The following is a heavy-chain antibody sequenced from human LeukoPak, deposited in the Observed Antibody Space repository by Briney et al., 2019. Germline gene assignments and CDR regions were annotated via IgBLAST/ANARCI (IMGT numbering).Heavy chain of an antibody. CDR2: INPNSGGT. J-gene: IGHJ4*02. CDR3: ARDFYYDSSDRPDY. CDR1: GYTFTGYY. D-gene: IGHD3-22*01. V-gene: IGHV1-2*02. Sequence: ASVKVSRKASGYTFTGYYMHWVRQAPGQGLEWMGWINPNSGGTNYAQKFQGRVTMTRDTSISTAYMELSRLRSDDTAVYYCARDFYYDSSDRPDYWGQGTLVTVSS.